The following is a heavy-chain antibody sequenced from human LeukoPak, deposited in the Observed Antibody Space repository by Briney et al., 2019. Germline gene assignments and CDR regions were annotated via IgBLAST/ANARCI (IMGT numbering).Heavy chain of an antibody. Sequence: GGSLRLSCAASGFPFSSYAMSWVRQAAGKGLEWVSAFSGSGGSTYYADSVKGRFTISRDDSKNTLFLQMSSLRVEDTAVDYCARSSGVPWNAFDIWGQGTMVTVSS. D-gene: IGHD3-10*01. V-gene: IGHV3-23*01. CDR1: GFPFSSYA. CDR2: FSGSGGST. J-gene: IGHJ3*02. CDR3: ARSSGVPWNAFDI.